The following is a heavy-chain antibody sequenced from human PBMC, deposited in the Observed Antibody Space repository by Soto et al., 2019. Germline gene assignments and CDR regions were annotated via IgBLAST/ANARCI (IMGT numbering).Heavy chain of an antibody. CDR2: IYYSGST. CDR1: GGSISTYY. V-gene: IGHV4-59*01. D-gene: IGHD3-9*01. J-gene: IGHJ4*02. CDR3: ARMRNILTGYPGRFDY. Sequence: QVQLQESGPGLVKPSETLSLTCTVSGGSISTYYWSRIRQPPGKGLEWIGYIYYSGSTNYNPSLKSRVTISVDTSKNQFSLKLSSVTDADTAVYYCARMRNILTGYPGRFDYWGQGTLVTVSS.